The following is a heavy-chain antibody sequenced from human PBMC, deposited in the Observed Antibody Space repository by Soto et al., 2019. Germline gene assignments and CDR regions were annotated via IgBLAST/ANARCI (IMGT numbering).Heavy chain of an antibody. CDR1: SGTLSNFY. J-gene: IGHJ4*02. D-gene: IGHD6-19*01. CDR2: IHYRVTT. Sequence: VQLQESGPGLVKPSETLSLTCTVSSGTLSNFYWSWVRQPPGKGLEWIGYIHYRVTTNYNPSLKSRVIMSVDTSKNQFSLTLNSVTAADTAVYYCTRTRTTGWFSPVDSWGQGIPVTVSS. CDR3: TRTRTTGWFSPVDS. V-gene: IGHV4-59*01.